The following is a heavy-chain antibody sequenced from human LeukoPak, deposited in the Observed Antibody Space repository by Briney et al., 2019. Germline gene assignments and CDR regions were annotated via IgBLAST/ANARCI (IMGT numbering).Heavy chain of an antibody. D-gene: IGHD2-15*01. V-gene: IGHV3-48*01. CDR3: ASLAIVEAATKWLDP. CDR1: GFTFSSYS. J-gene: IGHJ5*02. CDR2: ISSRSTTI. Sequence: PGGSLRLSCAASGFTFSSYSMNWVRQAPGKGLEWVSYISSRSTTIYYAASVKGRFTISRDNAKNSLYLQMNSLRAEDTAVYYCASLAIVEAATKWLDPWGQGTLVTVSS.